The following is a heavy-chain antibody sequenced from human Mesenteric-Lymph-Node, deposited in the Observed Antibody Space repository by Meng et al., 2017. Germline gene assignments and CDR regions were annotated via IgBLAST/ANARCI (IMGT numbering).Heavy chain of an antibody. CDR2: IWYDGSNK. V-gene: IGHV3-33*01. CDR1: GFTFSSYG. Sequence: GESLKISCAASGFTFSSYGMHWVRQAPGKGLEWVAVIWYDGSNKYYADSVKGRFTISRDNSKNTLYLQMNSLRAEDTAVYYCARTYYGSGSHNVAFDIWGQGTTVTVSS. J-gene: IGHJ3*02. D-gene: IGHD3-10*01. CDR3: ARTYYGSGSHNVAFDI.